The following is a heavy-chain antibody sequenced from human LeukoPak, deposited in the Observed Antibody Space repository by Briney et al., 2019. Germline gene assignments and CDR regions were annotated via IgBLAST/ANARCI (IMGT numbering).Heavy chain of an antibody. CDR1: GGSISSSSYY. V-gene: IGHV4-61*05. Sequence: PSETLSLTCTVSGGSISSSSYYWGWIRQPPGKGLEWIGSMYYSGSTTYNPSLKSRVSMSVDTSKTQFSLKLSSVTAADTAVYYCARGPDRVATMDWGQGILVTVSS. J-gene: IGHJ4*02. CDR3: ARGPDRVATMD. CDR2: MYYSGST. D-gene: IGHD5-12*01.